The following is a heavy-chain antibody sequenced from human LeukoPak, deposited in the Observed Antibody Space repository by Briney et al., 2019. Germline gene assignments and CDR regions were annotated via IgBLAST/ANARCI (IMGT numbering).Heavy chain of an antibody. CDR1: GGSISSYY. J-gene: IGHJ5*02. CDR2: IFYSGST. V-gene: IGHV4-39*07. D-gene: IGHD2-2*01. CDR3: AREYRRYCSSTSCSYPNNWFDP. Sequence: SETLSLTCTVSGGSISSYYWGWVRQPPGKGLEWIGNIFYSGSTYYSPSLKSRVTISLDTSRNQFSLKLNSVTAADTAVYYCAREYRRYCSSTSCSYPNNWFDPWGQGTLVTVSS.